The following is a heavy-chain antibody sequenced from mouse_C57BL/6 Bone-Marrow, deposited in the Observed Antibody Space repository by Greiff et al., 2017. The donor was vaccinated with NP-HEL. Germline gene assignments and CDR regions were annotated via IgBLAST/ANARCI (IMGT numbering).Heavy chain of an antibody. V-gene: IGHV1-76*01. Sequence: QVHVKQSGAELVRPGASVKLSCKASGYTFTDYYINWVKQRPGQGLEWIARIYPGSGNTYYNEKFKGKATLTAEKSSSTAYMQLSSLTSEDSAVYFCARLLRSHWYFDVWGTGTTVTVSS. CDR1: GYTFTDYY. J-gene: IGHJ1*03. D-gene: IGHD1-1*01. CDR3: ARLLRSHWYFDV. CDR2: IYPGSGNT.